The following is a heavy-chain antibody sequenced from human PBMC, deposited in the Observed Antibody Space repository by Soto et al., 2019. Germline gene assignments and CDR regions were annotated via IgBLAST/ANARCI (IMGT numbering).Heavy chain of an antibody. CDR1: TASEYTFSSYV. D-gene: IGHD2-2*02. Sequence: EVHLLASGGGLVQPGGSLTLSCAASTASEYTFSSYVMSWLRQVPGEGLEWVSLIGGDGVGRYYGDSVKGRFTISRDNSKKTLYLQMNSLRVEDTTIYYCSYCSRTGCYRGYFDPWGRGTLVTVSS. V-gene: IGHV3-23*01. J-gene: IGHJ2*01. CDR2: IGGDGVGR. CDR3: SYCSRTGCYRGYFDP.